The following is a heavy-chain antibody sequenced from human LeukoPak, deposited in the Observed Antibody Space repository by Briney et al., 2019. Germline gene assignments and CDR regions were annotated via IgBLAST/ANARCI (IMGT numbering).Heavy chain of an antibody. CDR2: ISGSGGST. Sequence: GGSLRLSCAASGFTFSSYAMSWVCQAPGKGLEWVSAISGSGGSTYYADSVKGRFTISRDNSKNTLYLQMNSLRAEDTAVYYCAKTNGGWYDFDYWGQGTLVTVSS. CDR1: GFTFSSYA. CDR3: AKTNGGWYDFDY. D-gene: IGHD6-19*01. J-gene: IGHJ4*02. V-gene: IGHV3-23*01.